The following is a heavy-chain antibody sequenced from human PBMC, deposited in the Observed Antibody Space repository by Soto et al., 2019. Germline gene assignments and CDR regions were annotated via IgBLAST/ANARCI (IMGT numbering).Heavy chain of an antibody. V-gene: IGHV3-30*18. Sequence: GGSLRLSCAASGFTFSSYGMHWVRQAPGKGLEWVAVISYDGSNKYYADSVKGRFTISRDNSKNTLYLQMNSLRAEDTAVYYCAKDTEAVAGRPYYYYYYYMEVWGKGTTVTVSS. CDR3: AKDTEAVAGRPYYYYYYYMEV. D-gene: IGHD6-19*01. CDR2: ISYDGSNK. CDR1: GFTFSSYG. J-gene: IGHJ6*03.